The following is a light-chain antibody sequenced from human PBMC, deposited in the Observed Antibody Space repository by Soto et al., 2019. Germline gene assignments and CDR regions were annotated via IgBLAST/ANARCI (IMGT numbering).Light chain of an antibody. CDR2: DVN. V-gene: IGLV2-8*01. J-gene: IGLJ3*02. CDR1: SSDVGGYNY. CDR3: SSFAGIQNLMM. Sequence: QSALTQPPSASGSPGQSVTISCTGTSSDVGGYNYVSWYQQHPGKAPKLMIYDVNKRPSGVPDRFSGSKSGNTASLTVSGLQTDDESEYYCSSFAGIQNLMMFGGGTKRPVL.